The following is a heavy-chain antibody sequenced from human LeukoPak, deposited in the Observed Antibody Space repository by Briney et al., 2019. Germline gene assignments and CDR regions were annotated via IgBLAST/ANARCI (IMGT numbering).Heavy chain of an antibody. Sequence: GGSLRLSCAASGFTFSSYAMSWVRQAPGKGLEWVSAISGSGGSTYYADSVKGRFTISRDNSKNTLYLQMNSLRAEDTAVYYCAKDDYDSSGYHYYYYGMDVWGQGTTVTVSS. D-gene: IGHD3-22*01. V-gene: IGHV3-23*01. J-gene: IGHJ6*02. CDR3: AKDDYDSSGYHYYYYGMDV. CDR2: ISGSGGST. CDR1: GFTFSSYA.